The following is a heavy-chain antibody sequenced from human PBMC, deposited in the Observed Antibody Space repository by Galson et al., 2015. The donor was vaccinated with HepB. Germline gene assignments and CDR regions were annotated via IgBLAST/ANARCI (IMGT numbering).Heavy chain of an antibody. CDR2: INPSGGST. V-gene: IGHV1-46*01. CDR1: GYTFTSYY. Sequence: SVKVSCKASGYTFTSYYMHWVRQAPGQGLEWMGIINPSGGSTSYAQKLQGRVTMTRDTSTSTVYMELSSLRSEDTAVYYCARDQFVVVPAGFNGMDVWGQGTTVTVSS. J-gene: IGHJ6*02. CDR3: ARDQFVVVPAGFNGMDV. D-gene: IGHD2-2*01.